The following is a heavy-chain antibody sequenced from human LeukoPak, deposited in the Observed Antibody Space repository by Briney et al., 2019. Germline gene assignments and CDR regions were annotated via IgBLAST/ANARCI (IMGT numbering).Heavy chain of an antibody. V-gene: IGHV3-74*01. CDR3: AKEIDGFDV. CDR2: IRFDGGDT. CDR1: GFTFNNYW. Sequence: GGSLRLSCAASGFTFNNYWMHWVRQAPGMGLVWVSSIRFDGGDTAYADSAKGRFTISRDNAKNTMFLQMNNLRAEDTAVYYCAKEIDGFDVWGQGTLVIVSS. J-gene: IGHJ3*01.